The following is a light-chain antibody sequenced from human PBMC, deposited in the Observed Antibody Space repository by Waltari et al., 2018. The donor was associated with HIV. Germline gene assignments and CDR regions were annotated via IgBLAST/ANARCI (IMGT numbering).Light chain of an antibody. CDR3: ATWDASLSGPV. J-gene: IGLJ2*01. CDR1: SSNIGSYT. V-gene: IGLV1-44*01. CDR2: ANH. Sequence: QSELTQPPSASGTPGQRVTISCSGSSSNIGSYTVNWYQQLPGTAPKLLIYANHQRPSGVPDRFSGSQSDTSASLAIGGLQSEDEADYYCATWDASLSGPVFGGGTMLTVL.